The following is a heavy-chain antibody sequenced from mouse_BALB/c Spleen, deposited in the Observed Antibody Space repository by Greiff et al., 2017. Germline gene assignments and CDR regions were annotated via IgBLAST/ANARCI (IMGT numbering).Heavy chain of an antibody. CDR3: ARGYDYDVWFAY. CDR2: IWSGGST. V-gene: IGHV2-2*02. J-gene: IGHJ3*01. D-gene: IGHD2-4*01. CDR1: GFSLTSYG. Sequence: QVQLQQSGPGLVQPSQSLSITCTVSGFSLTSYGVHWVRQSPGKGLEWLGVIWSGGSTDYNAAFISRLSISKDNSKSQVFFKMNSLQANDTAIYYCARGYDYDVWFAYWGQGTLVTVSA.